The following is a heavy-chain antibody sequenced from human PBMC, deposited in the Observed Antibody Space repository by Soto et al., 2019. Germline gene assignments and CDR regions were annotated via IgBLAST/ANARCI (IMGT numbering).Heavy chain of an antibody. Sequence: PGGSLRLSCAASGFTFSSYAMHWVRQAPGKGLEYVSAISSNGGSTYYANSVKGRFTISRDNSKNTLYLQMGSLRAEDMAVYYCAIGGVSGYDFGVFDYWGQGTLVTVSS. J-gene: IGHJ4*02. CDR3: AIGGVSGYDFGVFDY. D-gene: IGHD5-12*01. V-gene: IGHV3-64*01. CDR2: ISSNGGST. CDR1: GFTFSSYA.